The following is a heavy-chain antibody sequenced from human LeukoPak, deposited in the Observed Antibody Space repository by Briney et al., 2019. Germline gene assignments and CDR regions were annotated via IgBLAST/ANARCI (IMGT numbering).Heavy chain of an antibody. CDR1: VYTFTVYY. Sequence: ASVKVSCKASVYTFTVYYMHWVRQAPGQGLEWMGWLNPNRGGTNYAQKFQGRVTMTTDTSTSTAYMERSRLRSDDTAVYYCARALGAPDYWGQGTLVTVSS. CDR2: LNPNRGGT. V-gene: IGHV1-2*02. D-gene: IGHD3-16*01. J-gene: IGHJ4*02. CDR3: ARALGAPDY.